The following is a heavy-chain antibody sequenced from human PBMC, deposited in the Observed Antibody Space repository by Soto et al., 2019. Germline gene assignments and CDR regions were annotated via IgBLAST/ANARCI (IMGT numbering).Heavy chain of an antibody. J-gene: IGHJ4*02. CDR2: IYYSGST. V-gene: IGHV4-39*01. CDR3: ARQDYGGRNFDY. CDR1: GGSISSSSYY. D-gene: IGHD4-17*01. Sequence: KPSETLSLTCTVSGGSISSSSYYWGWIRQPPGKGLEWIGSIYYSGSTYYNPSLKSRVTISVDTSKNQFSLKLSSVTAADTAVYYCARQDYGGRNFDYWGQGTLVTVSS.